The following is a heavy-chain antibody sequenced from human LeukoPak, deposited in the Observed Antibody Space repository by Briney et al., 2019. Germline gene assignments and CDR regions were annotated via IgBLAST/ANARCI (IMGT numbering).Heavy chain of an antibody. J-gene: IGHJ4*02. CDR2: IIPIFGTT. V-gene: IGHV1-69*01. CDR3: ARAGIPAAGTLDY. Sequence: SVKVSCKASEGTFSSYAISWVRQAPGQGLEWMGGIIPIFGTTNYAQRFQGRVTITADESTSTAYMELSSLRSEDTAVYYCARAGIPAAGTLDYWGQGTLVTVSS. D-gene: IGHD6-13*01. CDR1: EGTFSSYA.